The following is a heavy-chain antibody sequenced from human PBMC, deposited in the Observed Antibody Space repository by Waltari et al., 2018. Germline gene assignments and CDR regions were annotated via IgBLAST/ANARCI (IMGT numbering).Heavy chain of an antibody. CDR2: IYYSGST. CDR1: AGSISSSSYY. CDR3: ARVSSQGVIVY. J-gene: IGHJ4*02. V-gene: IGHV4-39*07. Sequence: QLQLQESGPGLVKPSETLSLTCTVSAGSISSSSYYSGWIRQPPGKGLEWIGSIYYSGSTYYNPSLKSRVTISVDTSKNQFSLNLSSVTAADTAVYYCARVSSQGVIVYWGQGTLVTVSS. D-gene: IGHD3-10*01.